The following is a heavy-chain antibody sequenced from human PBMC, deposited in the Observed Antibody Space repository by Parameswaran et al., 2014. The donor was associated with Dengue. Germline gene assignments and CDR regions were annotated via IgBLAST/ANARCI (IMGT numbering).Heavy chain of an antibody. Sequence: PGKGLEYVSAISSNGGSTYYANSVKGRFTISRDNSKNTLYLQMGSLRAEDMAVYYCARTHRDYYYMDVWGKGTTVTVSS. D-gene: IGHD1-14*01. CDR3: ARTHRDYYYMDV. V-gene: IGHV3-64*01. CDR2: ISSNGGST. J-gene: IGHJ6*03.